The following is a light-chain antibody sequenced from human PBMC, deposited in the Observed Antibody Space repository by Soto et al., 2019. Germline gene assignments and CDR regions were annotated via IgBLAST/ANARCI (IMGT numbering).Light chain of an antibody. V-gene: IGLV2-11*01. J-gene: IGLJ1*01. CDR3: CLYAVTFYV. CDR1: SSDVGTYDF. CDR2: DVS. Sequence: LTQPRSVSGSPGQSVTISCTGTSSDVGTYDFVSWYQQHPGKAPRLMIFDVSERPSGVPDRFSGSKSGNTASLTISGLQAEDEADYYCCLYAVTFYVFGTGTKVNV.